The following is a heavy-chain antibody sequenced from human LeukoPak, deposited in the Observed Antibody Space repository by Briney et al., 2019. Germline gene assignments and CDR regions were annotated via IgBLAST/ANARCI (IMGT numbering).Heavy chain of an antibody. CDR1: GFTFSSYS. V-gene: IGHV3-21*01. CDR2: ISSSSSYI. Sequence: KPGGSLRLSCAASGFTFSSYSMNWVRQAPGKGLEWVSSISSSSSYIYYADSVKGRFTISRDNAKNSLYLQMNSLRAEATAVYYCARSGYYYDSGLGYWGQGTLVTVSS. J-gene: IGHJ4*02. D-gene: IGHD3-22*01. CDR3: ARSGYYYDSGLGY.